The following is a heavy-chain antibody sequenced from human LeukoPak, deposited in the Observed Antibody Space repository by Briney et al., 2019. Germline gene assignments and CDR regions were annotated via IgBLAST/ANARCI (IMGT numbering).Heavy chain of an antibody. V-gene: IGHV4-34*01. Sequence: ASETLSLTCAVYGGSFSGYYWSWIRQPPGKGLEWIGEINHSGSTNYNPSLKSRVTISVDTSKNQFSLKLSSVTAADTAVYYCASQLWFGELYFDYWGQGTLVTVSS. J-gene: IGHJ4*02. CDR2: INHSGST. CDR1: GGSFSGYY. D-gene: IGHD3-10*01. CDR3: ASQLWFGELYFDY.